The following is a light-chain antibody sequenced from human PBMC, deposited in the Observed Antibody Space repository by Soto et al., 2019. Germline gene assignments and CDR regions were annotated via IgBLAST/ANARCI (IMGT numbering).Light chain of an antibody. CDR1: RSISTY. J-gene: IGKJ2*01. V-gene: IGKV1-39*01. CDR2: AAS. CDR3: QQSYSTQYT. Sequence: DIQMTQSPSSLSASVGDRVTITCRASRSISTYLNWYQQKPGKAPKLLISAASSLQSGVPSRFSGSGSGTDFTLTINSLQPEDFATYYCQQSYSTQYTFGQGTKLEIK.